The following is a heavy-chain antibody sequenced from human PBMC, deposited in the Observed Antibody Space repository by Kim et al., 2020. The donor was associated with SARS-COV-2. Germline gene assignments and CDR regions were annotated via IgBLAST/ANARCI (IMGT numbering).Heavy chain of an antibody. CDR2: IYYSGST. Sequence: SETLSLTCTVSGGSISSSSYYWGWIRQPPGKGLEWIGSIYYSGSTYYNPSLKSRVTISVDTSKNQFSLKLSSVTAADTAVYYCARHGVWWAFDPWGQGTLVTVSS. J-gene: IGHJ5*02. V-gene: IGHV4-39*01. D-gene: IGHD2-21*01. CDR3: ARHGVWWAFDP. CDR1: GGSISSSSYY.